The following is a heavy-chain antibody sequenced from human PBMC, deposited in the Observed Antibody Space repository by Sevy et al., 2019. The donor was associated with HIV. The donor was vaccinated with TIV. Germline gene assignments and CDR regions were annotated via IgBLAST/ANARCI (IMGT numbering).Heavy chain of an antibody. CDR1: GYTFTSYD. Sequence: ALVKVSCRASGYTFTSYDINWVRQATGQGLEWMGWMSPNSGNTGYAQKFQGRVTMTRNTSISTAYMELSSLRSEDTAVYYCARFLSTSYYYYYAMDVWGQGTTVTVSS. D-gene: IGHD2-2*01. V-gene: IGHV1-8*01. CDR3: ARFLSTSYYYYYAMDV. CDR2: MSPNSGNT. J-gene: IGHJ6*02.